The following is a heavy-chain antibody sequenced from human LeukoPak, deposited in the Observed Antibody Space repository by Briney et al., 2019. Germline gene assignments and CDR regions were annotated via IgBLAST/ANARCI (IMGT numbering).Heavy chain of an antibody. V-gene: IGHV1-8*01. CDR3: ARGGKLLYNWFDP. CDR2: MNPNSGNT. D-gene: IGHD2-2*01. J-gene: IGHJ5*02. Sequence: ASVRVSCKASGYTFTSYDINWVRQAPGQGLEWMGWMNPNSGNTGYAQKFQGRVTMTRNTSISTAYMELSSLRSEDTAVYYCARGGKLLYNWFDPWGQGTLVTVSS. CDR1: GYTFTSYD.